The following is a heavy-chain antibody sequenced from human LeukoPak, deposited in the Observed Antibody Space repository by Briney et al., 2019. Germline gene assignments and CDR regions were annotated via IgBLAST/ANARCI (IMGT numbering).Heavy chain of an antibody. CDR2: IYYSGST. CDR1: GGSISSYY. J-gene: IGHJ4*02. V-gene: IGHV4-59*01. CDR3: ARAHYYDSSGYYY. D-gene: IGHD3-22*01. Sequence: PSETLSLTCTVSGGSISSYYWSWIRQPPGKGLEWIGYIYYSGSTSYNPSLKSRVTISVDTSKNQFSLKLSSVTAADTAVYYCARAHYYDSSGYYYWGQGTLVTVSS.